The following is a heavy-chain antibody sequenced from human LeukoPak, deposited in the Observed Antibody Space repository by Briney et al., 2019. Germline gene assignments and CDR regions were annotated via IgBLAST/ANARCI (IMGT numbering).Heavy chain of an antibody. CDR3: ATAVHDYGDYDVY. Sequence: GASVKVSCKASGGTFSSYAISWVRQAPGQGLEWMGRIIPILGIANYAQKFQGRVTITADKSTSTAYMELSSLRSEDTAVYYCATAVHDYGDYDVYWGQGTLVTVSS. J-gene: IGHJ4*02. V-gene: IGHV1-69*04. D-gene: IGHD4-17*01. CDR2: IIPILGIA. CDR1: GGTFSSYA.